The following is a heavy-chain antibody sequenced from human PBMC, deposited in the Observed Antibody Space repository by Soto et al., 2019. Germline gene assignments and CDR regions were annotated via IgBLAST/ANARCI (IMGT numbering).Heavy chain of an antibody. D-gene: IGHD1-1*01. CDR1: GYTFTGYY. CDR2: INPNSGGT. CDR3: ARVSARNSYYYGMDV. J-gene: IGHJ6*02. Sequence: ASVTVSCQASGYTFTGYYMHWVRQAPGQGLEWMGWINPNSGGTNYAQKFQGWVTMTRDTSISTAYMELSRLRSDDTAVYYCARVSARNSYYYGMDVWGQGTTVTVSS. V-gene: IGHV1-2*04.